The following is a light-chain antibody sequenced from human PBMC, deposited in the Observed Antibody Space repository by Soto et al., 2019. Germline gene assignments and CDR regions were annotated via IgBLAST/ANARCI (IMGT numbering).Light chain of an antibody. CDR2: ENN. Sequence: QSVLTQPPSVSAAPGQKITISCSGITSNIGKNYVSWYQQLPGTAPKLLIYENNKRPSGIPDRFSGSKSGTSATLGITGLQTGDEADYYCGTWDSSLSAGVFGGGTQLTVL. J-gene: IGLJ3*02. V-gene: IGLV1-51*02. CDR3: GTWDSSLSAGV. CDR1: TSNIGKNY.